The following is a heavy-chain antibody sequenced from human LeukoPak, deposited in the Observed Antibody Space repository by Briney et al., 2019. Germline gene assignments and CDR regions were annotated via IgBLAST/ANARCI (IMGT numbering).Heavy chain of an antibody. J-gene: IGHJ4*02. CDR3: AKSGYNRFDY. Sequence: GGTLRLSCAASGFTFSSYGMSWVRQAPGKGLEWVSAISGSGGSTYYADSVKGRFTISRDNSKSTLYLQINSLRAEDTAVYYCAKSGYNRFDYWGQGTLDTVSS. D-gene: IGHD5-24*01. CDR2: ISGSGGST. CDR1: GFTFSSYG. V-gene: IGHV3-23*01.